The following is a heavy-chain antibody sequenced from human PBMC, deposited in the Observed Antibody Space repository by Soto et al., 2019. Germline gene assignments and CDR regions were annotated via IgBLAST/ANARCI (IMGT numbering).Heavy chain of an antibody. V-gene: IGHV1-8*01. CDR2: MNPNNGKT. CDR3: ARAGTLDVGA. J-gene: IGHJ5*02. CDR1: GYTFTSDD. D-gene: IGHD3-10*01. Sequence: QVQLVQSAAEVKKPGASVKVSCRASGYTFTSDDINWVRQATGQGLEWMGWMNPNNGKTDYREKFQGRVTMTRNTSMSTAYMDLSSLRSEGTAVYYCARAGTLDVGAWGQGTLVTVSS.